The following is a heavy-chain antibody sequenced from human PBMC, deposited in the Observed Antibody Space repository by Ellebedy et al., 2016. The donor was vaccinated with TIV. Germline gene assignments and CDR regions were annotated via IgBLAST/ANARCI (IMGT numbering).Heavy chain of an antibody. CDR2: IGESCKIV. Sequence: GESLKIPCTASGFTFSGYNMNWVRQAPGKGPEWVSHIGESCKIVYYAQSVKGRFTVSRDNARNSLYLQMTSLRDEDTAVSYCVKEKRGWSEMWDPFEYWGQGTLVTVSS. J-gene: IGHJ4*02. D-gene: IGHD1-26*01. CDR3: VKEKRGWSEMWDPFEY. V-gene: IGHV3-48*02. CDR1: GFTFSGYN.